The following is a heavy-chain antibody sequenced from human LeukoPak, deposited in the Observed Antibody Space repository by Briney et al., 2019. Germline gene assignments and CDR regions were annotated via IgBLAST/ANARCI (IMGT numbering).Heavy chain of an antibody. Sequence: GGSLRLSCAVSGITLSNYGMSWVRQAPGKGLEWVAGISGSGGGTYYADSVKGRYTISRDNPKNTLYLQMNSLRAEDTAVYFCAKRGVVIRVILVGFHKEAYYFDSWGQGALVTVSS. CDR3: AKRGVVIRVILVGFHKEAYYFDS. CDR1: GITLSNYG. CDR2: ISGSGGGT. J-gene: IGHJ4*02. V-gene: IGHV3-23*01. D-gene: IGHD3-22*01.